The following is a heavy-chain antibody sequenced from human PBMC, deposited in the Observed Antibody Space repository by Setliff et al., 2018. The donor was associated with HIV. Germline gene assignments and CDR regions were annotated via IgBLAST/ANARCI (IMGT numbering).Heavy chain of an antibody. V-gene: IGHV3-7*01. CDR1: GFRFRSYW. D-gene: IGHD6-19*01. Sequence: GGSLRLSCAASGFRFRSYWMSWVRQAPGKGLESVANVKQDGTETLYVDSVKGQFTISRDNAKNSLYLQMDSLRVEDTGFYYCARDPYWLEGYFDYWGPGTLVTVSS. CDR3: ARDPYWLEGYFDY. J-gene: IGHJ4*02. CDR2: VKQDGTET.